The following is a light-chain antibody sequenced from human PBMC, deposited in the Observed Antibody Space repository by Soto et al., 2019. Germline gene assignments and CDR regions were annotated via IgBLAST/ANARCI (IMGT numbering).Light chain of an antibody. CDR1: QSLLHSNGYNY. V-gene: IGKV2-28*01. J-gene: IGKJ1*01. CDR3: MEALHTSWA. Sequence: GEPANNTCRSSQSLLHSNGYNYLDWYLQKPGQSPQLLIYLGSNRSSGVPDRFSGSGSGTDITLKISISAAQHVRFYYRMEALHTSWACGQGTKVDIK. CDR2: LGS.